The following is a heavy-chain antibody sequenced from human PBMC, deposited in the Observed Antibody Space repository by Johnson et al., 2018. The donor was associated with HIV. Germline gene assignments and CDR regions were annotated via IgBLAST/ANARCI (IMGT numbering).Heavy chain of an antibody. CDR1: GFTVSSNY. Sequence: MLLVESGGGLVKPGGSLRLSCAASGFTVSSNYMSWVRQAPGTGLEWVSVIYSGGGTYHADSVKGRFTISRDNSKNTLHLQMNCLRAEDTAVYYCAKEYYYDSSGCPDAFDIWGQGTMVTVSS. CDR2: IYSGGGT. CDR3: AKEYYYDSSGCPDAFDI. V-gene: IGHV3-66*01. J-gene: IGHJ3*02. D-gene: IGHD3-22*01.